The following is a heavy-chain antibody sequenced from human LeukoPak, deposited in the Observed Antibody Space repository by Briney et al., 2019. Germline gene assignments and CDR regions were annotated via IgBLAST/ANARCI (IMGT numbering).Heavy chain of an antibody. Sequence: GGSLRLSCAASGFTFSDYYMSWIRQAPGKGLEWLSYISSSGTTIYYADSVKGRFTISRDNAKNSLFLQMNSLKDEDTAVYYCARSGIAVADFDYWGQGTLVTVSS. J-gene: IGHJ4*02. D-gene: IGHD6-19*01. CDR3: ARSGIAVADFDY. CDR2: ISSSGTTI. V-gene: IGHV3-11*04. CDR1: GFTFSDYY.